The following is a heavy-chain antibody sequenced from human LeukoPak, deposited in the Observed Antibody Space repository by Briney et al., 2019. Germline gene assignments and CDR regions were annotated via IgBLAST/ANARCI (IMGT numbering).Heavy chain of an antibody. V-gene: IGHV4-59*12. CDR2: IHYSGST. CDR1: GDSINTYY. CDR3: TRPRGSGGNMGY. D-gene: IGHD4-23*01. J-gene: IGHJ4*02. Sequence: SETLSLTCTVSGDSINTYYWSWIRQPPGRGLEYIGYIHYSGSTSYNPSLKSRLTISVDTSKNQFSLKLRSVTAADTAVYYCTRPRGSGGNMGYWGRGTLVTVSS.